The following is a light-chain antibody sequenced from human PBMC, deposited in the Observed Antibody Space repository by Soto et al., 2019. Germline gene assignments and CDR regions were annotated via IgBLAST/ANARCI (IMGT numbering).Light chain of an antibody. CDR2: DAS. Sequence: MTQSPSSFSASPGDRVTITCRASQNIRSRLAWFQQKPGKAPKLLIYDASSLESGVPSRFSGSGSGTEFTLTISSLQPDDFATYYCQQYNSYSRTFGQGTKVDIK. CDR1: QNIRSR. J-gene: IGKJ1*01. CDR3: QQYNSYSRT. V-gene: IGKV1-5*01.